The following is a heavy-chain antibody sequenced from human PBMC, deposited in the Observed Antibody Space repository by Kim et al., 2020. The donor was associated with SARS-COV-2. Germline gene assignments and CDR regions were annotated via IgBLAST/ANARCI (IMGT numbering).Heavy chain of an antibody. CDR2: IYSGGST. V-gene: IGHV3-66*01. J-gene: IGHJ6*03. D-gene: IGHD2-2*01. Sequence: GGSLRLSCAASGFTVSSNYMSWVRQAPGKGLEWVSVIYSGGSTYYADSVKGRFTISRDNSKNTLYLQMNSLRAEDTAVYYCARDSEPYCSSTSCYYYYYMDVWGKETTVTVSS. CDR1: GFTVSSNY. CDR3: ARDSEPYCSSTSCYYYYYMDV.